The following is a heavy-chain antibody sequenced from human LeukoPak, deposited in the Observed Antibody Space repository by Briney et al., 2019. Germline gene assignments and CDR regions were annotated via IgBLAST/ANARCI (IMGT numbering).Heavy chain of an antibody. D-gene: IGHD3-10*01. Sequence: PSETLSLTCTVSGGSISSYYWSWIRQPPGKGLEYIGYIYYSGSTNYSPSLESRVTISIDTSKNQFSLKLSSVTAADTAIYYCARELAGHYYGSGSSFDYWGQGTLVTVSS. CDR3: ARELAGHYYGSGSSFDY. J-gene: IGHJ4*02. CDR1: GGSISSYY. CDR2: IYYSGST. V-gene: IGHV4-59*01.